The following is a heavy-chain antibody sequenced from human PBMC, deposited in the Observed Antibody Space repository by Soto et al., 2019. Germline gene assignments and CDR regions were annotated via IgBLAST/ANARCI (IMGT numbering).Heavy chain of an antibody. J-gene: IGHJ5*02. V-gene: IGHV3-30*01. CDR2: ISIDGTRT. CDR1: GFSLYSYV. Sequence: QAQLVESGGGVVQPGGSLRLSCVASGFSLYSYVIHWVRQTPGKGLQWVAVISIDGTRTYYADSVKGRFTVARDNSKNPQYLQMYGLTIEDTTIYYCVRDLGSSDIDPWGQGTLVTVSS. CDR3: VRDLGSSDIDP. D-gene: IGHD6-13*01.